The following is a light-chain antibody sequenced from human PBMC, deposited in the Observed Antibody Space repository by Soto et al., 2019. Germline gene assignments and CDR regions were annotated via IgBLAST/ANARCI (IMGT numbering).Light chain of an antibody. CDR2: AAS. Sequence: DIQLTQSPSFLSASVGDRVTITCRASQGINSYLAWYQQKPGKVPKLLIYAASTLQSGVPSRFSGSGSGTEFTLTISSLQPEDFATYYSHPINYSPTTFGPGTRLEIK. J-gene: IGKJ5*01. V-gene: IGKV1-9*01. CDR1: QGINSY. CDR3: HPINYSPTT.